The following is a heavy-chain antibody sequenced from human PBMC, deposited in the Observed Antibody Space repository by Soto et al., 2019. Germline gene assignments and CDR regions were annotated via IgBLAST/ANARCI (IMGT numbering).Heavy chain of an antibody. D-gene: IGHD5-12*01. CDR3: ARDGGYSGYDIDAFDI. Sequence: GGSLRLSCAASGFTFSSYGMHWVRQAPGKGLEWVAVIWYDGSNKYYADSVKGRFTISRDNSKNTMYLQMNSLRAEDTAVYHCARDGGYSGYDIDAFDIWGQGTMVTVSS. CDR2: IWYDGSNK. J-gene: IGHJ3*02. V-gene: IGHV3-33*01. CDR1: GFTFSSYG.